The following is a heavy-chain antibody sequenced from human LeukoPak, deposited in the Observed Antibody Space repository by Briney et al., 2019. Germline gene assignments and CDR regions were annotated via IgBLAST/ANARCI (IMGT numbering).Heavy chain of an antibody. V-gene: IGHV3-33*04. CDR1: GFTFSSYG. Sequence: PGRSLGLSCAASGFTFSSYGMHWVRQAPGKGLEWVAVIWSEGNNKYYADSVKGRFTISRDNSKNTLYLQMNSLRDEDTAVYYCARWGSGGPLDYWGQGTLVTVSS. D-gene: IGHD4-23*01. CDR2: IWSEGNNK. J-gene: IGHJ4*02. CDR3: ARWGSGGPLDY.